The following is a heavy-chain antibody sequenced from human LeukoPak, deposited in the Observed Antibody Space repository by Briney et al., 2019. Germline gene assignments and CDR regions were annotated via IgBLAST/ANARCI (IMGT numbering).Heavy chain of an antibody. D-gene: IGHD3-16*01. J-gene: IGHJ4*02. Sequence: SGGSLRLSCAASGFTFSSYAMSWVRQAPGKGLEWVSAISGSGGSTYYADSVKGRFTISRDNSKNTLYLQMNSLSAEDTAVYYCARSAPGPRGYFDYWGQGTLVTVSS. V-gene: IGHV3-23*01. CDR1: GFTFSSYA. CDR2: ISGSGGST. CDR3: ARSAPGPRGYFDY.